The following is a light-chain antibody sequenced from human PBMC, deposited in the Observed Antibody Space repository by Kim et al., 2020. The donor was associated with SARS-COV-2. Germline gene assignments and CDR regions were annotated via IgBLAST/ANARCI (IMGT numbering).Light chain of an antibody. Sequence: ASVGDRVTITCRASQGLSNYLAWYQQKPGKAPKLLIYAASTLQSGVPSRFSGSGSGTDFTLTISSLQPEDVATYYCQKYDSVRWTFGQGTRVEIK. J-gene: IGKJ1*01. CDR2: AAS. CDR1: QGLSNY. CDR3: QKYDSVRWT. V-gene: IGKV1-27*01.